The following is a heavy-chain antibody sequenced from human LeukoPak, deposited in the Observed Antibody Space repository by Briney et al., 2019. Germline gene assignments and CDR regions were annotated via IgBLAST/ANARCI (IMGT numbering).Heavy chain of an antibody. CDR1: GGSISSGDYY. V-gene: IGHV4-30-4*08. D-gene: IGHD3-10*01. CDR2: IYYSGST. J-gene: IGHJ6*03. CDR3: ARYYSLYYYMDV. Sequence: SETLSLTCTVSGGSISSGDYYWSWIRQPPGKGPEWIGYIYYSGSTYYNPSLKSRVTISVDTSKNQFSLKLSSVTAADTAVYYCARYYSLYYYMDVWGKGTTVTVSS.